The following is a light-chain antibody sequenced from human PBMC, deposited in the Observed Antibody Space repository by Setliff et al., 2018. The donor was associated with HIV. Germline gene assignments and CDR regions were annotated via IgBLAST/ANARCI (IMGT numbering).Light chain of an antibody. Sequence: NFMLTQPHSVSESPGTTVTISCTRSTGNIASNYVQWYQQRPGSSPTTVIYEDDQRPSGVPDRFSASIDTSSNSASLTISGLKTDDEADYYCQSYDNNNVWVFGGGSKVTVL. CDR1: TGNIASNY. J-gene: IGLJ3*02. CDR2: EDD. V-gene: IGLV6-57*01. CDR3: QSYDNNNVWV.